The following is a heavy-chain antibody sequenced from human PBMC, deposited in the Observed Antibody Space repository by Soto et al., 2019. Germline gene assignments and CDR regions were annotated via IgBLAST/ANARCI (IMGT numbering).Heavy chain of an antibody. CDR2: IRYDGSNK. Sequence: PGGSLRLSCAASGFTFSSYGMHWVRQAPGKGLEGVAVIRYDGSNKYYADSVKGRFTISRDNSKNTLYLQMNSLRAEDTAVYYCAGDPRVAGYSYGPLFDYWGQGTLVTVSS. CDR3: AGDPRVAGYSYGPLFDY. D-gene: IGHD5-18*01. CDR1: GFTFSSYG. V-gene: IGHV3-33*01. J-gene: IGHJ4*02.